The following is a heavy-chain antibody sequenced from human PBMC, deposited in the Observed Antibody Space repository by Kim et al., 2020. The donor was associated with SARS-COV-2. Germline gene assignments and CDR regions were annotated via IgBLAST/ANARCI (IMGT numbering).Heavy chain of an antibody. CDR3: AKEGSGSSRISYYYGMAV. J-gene: IGHJ6*02. Sequence: GGSLILSCAASGFSFRTYGMHWVRQAPGKGLEWVALISYDGGDTYYVDSVKGRFTISRDNTDNTLYLQMNSLRPEDTAVYYCAKEGSGSSRISYYYGMAVWGQGTTVTVSS. CDR1: GFSFRTYG. CDR2: ISYDGGDT. D-gene: IGHD3-3*01. V-gene: IGHV3-30*18.